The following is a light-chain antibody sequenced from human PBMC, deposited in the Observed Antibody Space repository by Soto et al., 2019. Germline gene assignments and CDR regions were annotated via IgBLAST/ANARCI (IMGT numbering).Light chain of an antibody. CDR2: DVS. J-gene: IGLJ2*01. CDR1: SSDVGAYNY. V-gene: IGLV2-14*01. Sequence: QSVLTQPASVSGSPGQSLTISCTGTSSDVGAYNYVSWYQQHPGKAPKLMIYDVSNRPSGVSNRFSGSKSGNTASLTISGLQAEDEADYYCSSYTSSSTLVVFGGGTKVTVL. CDR3: SSYTSSSTLVV.